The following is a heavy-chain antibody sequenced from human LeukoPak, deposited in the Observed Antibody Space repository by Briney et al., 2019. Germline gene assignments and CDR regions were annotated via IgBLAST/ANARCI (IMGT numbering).Heavy chain of an antibody. V-gene: IGHV1-18*01. CDR3: ARVSSGWYDHSDY. D-gene: IGHD6-19*01. Sequence: GASVKVSCKASGYTFTSYGISWVRQAPGQGLEWVGWISAYNGSTNYAQKLQGRVTLTTDPSTSTAYMELRSLRSDDTAVYYCARVSSGWYDHSDYWGQGTLVTVSS. CDR1: GYTFTSYG. CDR2: ISAYNGST. J-gene: IGHJ4*02.